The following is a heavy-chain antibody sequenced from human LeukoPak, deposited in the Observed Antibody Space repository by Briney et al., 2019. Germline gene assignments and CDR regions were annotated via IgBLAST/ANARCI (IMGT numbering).Heavy chain of an antibody. CDR3: ARIIVGYYYDSGHFDY. CDR2: IYTSGST. D-gene: IGHD3-22*01. J-gene: IGHJ4*02. V-gene: IGHV4-4*07. CDR1: GGSISSYY. Sequence: SETLSLTCTVSGGSISSYYWSWIRQPAGKGLEWIGRIYTSGSTNYNPSLKSRVTMSVDTSKNQFSLKLSSVTVADTAVYYCARIIVGYYYDSGHFDYWGQGTLVTVSS.